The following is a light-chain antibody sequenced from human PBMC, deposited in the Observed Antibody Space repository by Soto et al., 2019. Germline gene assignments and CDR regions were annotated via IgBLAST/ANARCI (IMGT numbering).Light chain of an antibody. V-gene: IGKV1-39*01. CDR3: QQSDSSPFT. Sequence: DIPMTQSPSSLSASVGDRVTITCRASQSISSYLNWYQQKPGKAPNLLIYAASSLQSGVPSKFSGSGSGTDFTLTISILQPEAFATYYCQQSDSSPFTFGPGTKVYI. CDR1: QSISSY. CDR2: AAS. J-gene: IGKJ3*01.